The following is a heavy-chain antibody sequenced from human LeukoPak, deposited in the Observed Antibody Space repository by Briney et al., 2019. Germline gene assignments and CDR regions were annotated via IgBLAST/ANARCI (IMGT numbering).Heavy chain of an antibody. D-gene: IGHD3-10*01. J-gene: IGHJ4*02. CDR3: AKDVAGLVRGVPN. CDR1: GFTFSSYG. Sequence: GGSLRPSCAASGFTFSSYGMHWVRQAPGKGLEWVAFIRYDGSNKYYADSVKGRFTISRDNSKNTLYLQMNSLRAEDTAVYYCAKDVAGLVRGVPNWGQGTLVTVSS. CDR2: IRYDGSNK. V-gene: IGHV3-30*02.